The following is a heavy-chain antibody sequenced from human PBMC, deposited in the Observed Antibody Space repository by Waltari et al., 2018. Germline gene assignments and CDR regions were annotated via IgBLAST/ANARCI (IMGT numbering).Heavy chain of an antibody. CDR3: ARDFRYCTNGVCYSSDAFDI. Sequence: QVQLVQSGAEVKKPGSSVKVSCKASGGTFSSYAISWVRQAPGQGLEWMGGIIPIFGTANYAQKFQGRVTITADESTSTAYMELSSLRSEDTAVYYCARDFRYCTNGVCYSSDAFDIWGQGTMVTVSS. V-gene: IGHV1-69*01. CDR1: GGTFSSYA. CDR2: IIPIFGTA. J-gene: IGHJ3*02. D-gene: IGHD2-8*01.